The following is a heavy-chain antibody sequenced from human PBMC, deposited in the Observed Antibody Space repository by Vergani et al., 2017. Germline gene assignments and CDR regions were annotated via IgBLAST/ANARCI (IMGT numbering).Heavy chain of an antibody. CDR2: ISSSSSYI. D-gene: IGHD2-2*01. V-gene: IGHV3-21*01. Sequence: EVQLVESGGGLVKPGGSLRLSCAASGFTFSSYSMNWVCQAQGKGLEWVSSISSSSSYIYYADSVKGRFTISRDNAKNSLYLQMNSLRAEDTAVYYCASPYCSSTSCSLFDYWGQGTLVTVSS. CDR3: ASPYCSSTSCSLFDY. CDR1: GFTFSSYS. J-gene: IGHJ4*02.